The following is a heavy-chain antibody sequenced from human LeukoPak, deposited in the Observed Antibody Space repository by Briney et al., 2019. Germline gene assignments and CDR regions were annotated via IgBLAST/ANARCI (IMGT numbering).Heavy chain of an antibody. D-gene: IGHD3-22*01. Sequence: SETLSLTCSVSGASISGYYYNWIRQPPGKGLEWIGYVYYSGVTNFNPSLKSRVTMSVDTSKNQFSLKVSSVTAADTAVYYCARVLLSSGSSTWGQGTLVTVSS. CDR1: GASISGYY. CDR2: VYYSGVT. CDR3: ARVLLSSGSST. J-gene: IGHJ5*02. V-gene: IGHV4-59*01.